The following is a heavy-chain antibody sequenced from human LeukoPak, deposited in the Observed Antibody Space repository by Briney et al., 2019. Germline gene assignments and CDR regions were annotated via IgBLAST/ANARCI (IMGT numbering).Heavy chain of an antibody. Sequence: GGSLRLSCAASGFTFSSYSMNWVRQAPGKGLEWVSSISSSSSYIYYADSVKGRFTISRDNAKNSLYLQMNSLRAEDTAVYYCARDKYYDSSGYYRPNDAFDIWGQGTMVTVSS. CDR1: GFTFSSYS. CDR2: ISSSSSYI. CDR3: ARDKYYDSSGYYRPNDAFDI. J-gene: IGHJ3*02. D-gene: IGHD3-22*01. V-gene: IGHV3-21*01.